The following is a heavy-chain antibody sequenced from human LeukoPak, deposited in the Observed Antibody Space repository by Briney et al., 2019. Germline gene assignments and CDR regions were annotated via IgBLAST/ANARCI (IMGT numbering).Heavy chain of an antibody. CDR1: GFTFSSYS. CDR2: ISSSGHYI. V-gene: IGHV3-21*01. Sequence: GGSLRLSCAASGFTFSSYSMNWVRQAPGEGLDWVSSISSSGHYIYYADSVKGRFTISRDNAKNSLFLQMNSLRAEDMAVYYCARNPYYYDTSGHFDYWGQGTLVTVSS. CDR3: ARNPYYYDTSGHFDY. D-gene: IGHD3-22*01. J-gene: IGHJ4*02.